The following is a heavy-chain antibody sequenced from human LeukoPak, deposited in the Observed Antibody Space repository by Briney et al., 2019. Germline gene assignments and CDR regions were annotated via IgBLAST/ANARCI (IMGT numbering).Heavy chain of an antibody. CDR2: ISGGSSTI. D-gene: IGHD2-15*01. CDR3: AGQYCSGGTCYFNY. J-gene: IGHJ4*02. V-gene: IGHV3-48*02. CDR1: GFTSSSYS. Sequence: GGSLRLSCAASGFTSSSYSMNWVRQAPGKGLEWVSYISGGSSTIYYADSVKGRFTISRDNAKNSLYLQMNSLRDEDTAVYYCAGQYCSGGTCYFNYWGQGTLVTVSS.